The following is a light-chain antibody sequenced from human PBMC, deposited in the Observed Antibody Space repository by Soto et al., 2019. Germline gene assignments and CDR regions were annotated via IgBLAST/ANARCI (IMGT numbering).Light chain of an antibody. Sequence: QSALTQSASVSGSPGQSITISCTGTSSDVGGYNRVSWYQQYPGKAPKLMIYEVSNRPSGVSNRFSGSKSGNTASLTISGLQAEDEADYYCASYTSSTSYVFGTGTKLTVL. V-gene: IGLV2-14*01. CDR1: SSDVGGYNR. CDR3: ASYTSSTSYV. CDR2: EVS. J-gene: IGLJ1*01.